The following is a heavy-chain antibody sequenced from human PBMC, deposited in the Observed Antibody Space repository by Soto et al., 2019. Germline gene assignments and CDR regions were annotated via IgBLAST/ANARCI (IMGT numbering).Heavy chain of an antibody. CDR3: ARGYCSGGSCYAFDI. CDR1: GYTFTSYA. J-gene: IGHJ3*02. Sequence: ASVKVSCKASGYTFTSYAMHWLRQAPGQRLEWMGWINAGNGNTKYSQKFQGRVTITRDTSASTAYMELSSLRSEDTAVYYCARGYCSGGSCYAFDIWGQGTMVTVSS. D-gene: IGHD2-15*01. V-gene: IGHV1-3*01. CDR2: INAGNGNT.